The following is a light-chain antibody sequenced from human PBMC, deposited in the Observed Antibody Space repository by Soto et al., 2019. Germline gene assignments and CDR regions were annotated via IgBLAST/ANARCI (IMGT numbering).Light chain of an antibody. J-gene: IGLJ2*01. Sequence: QSALTQPPSASGSPGQSVTISCTGTSSDVGGYNYVSWYQQHPGKAPKLMIYEVSKRPSGVPCRFSGSKSGNTASLTVSGLQAEDEADYYCSSYAGSNNFVFGGGTKLTVL. V-gene: IGLV2-8*01. CDR1: SSDVGGYNY. CDR2: EVS. CDR3: SSYAGSNNFV.